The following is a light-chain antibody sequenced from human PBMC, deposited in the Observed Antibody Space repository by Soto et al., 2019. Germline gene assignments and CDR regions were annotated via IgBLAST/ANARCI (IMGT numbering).Light chain of an antibody. V-gene: IGLV2-8*01. Sequence: QSVLTQPPSASESPGQSVTISCTGTSSDVGGYNYVSWYQQHPGKAPKLMIYEVSKRPSGVPDRFSGSKSGNTASLTVSGIQAEDEADYYCTSYAGSNNLVFGGGTQLTVL. CDR2: EVS. CDR3: TSYAGSNNLV. J-gene: IGLJ2*01. CDR1: SSDVGGYNY.